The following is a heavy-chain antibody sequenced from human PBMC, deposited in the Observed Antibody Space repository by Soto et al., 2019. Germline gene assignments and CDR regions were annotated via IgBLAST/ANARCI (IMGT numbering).Heavy chain of an antibody. CDR2: LSYSGNT. V-gene: IGHV4-39*01. J-gene: IGHJ6*03. CDR3: AGGGSIVVATRRLMDV. CDR1: GFSISTSGYY. D-gene: IGHD3-22*01. Sequence: PSETLSLTCPVSGFSISTSGYYWGWIRQPPGKGLEWIGSLSYSGNTNYNPSLRSRVAISRDTQKSQFSLQLSSVTVADTAFYYCAGGGSIVVATRRLMDVWGKGTTVTVSS.